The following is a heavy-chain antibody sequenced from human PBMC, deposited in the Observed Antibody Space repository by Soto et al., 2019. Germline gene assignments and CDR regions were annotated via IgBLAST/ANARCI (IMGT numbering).Heavy chain of an antibody. Sequence: TSETLSLTCAVYGGSFSGYYWSWIRQPPGKGLEWIGEINHSGSTNYNPSLKSRVTISVDTSKNQFSLKLSSVTAADTAVYYCARDLRYCSGGSCDWFDPWGQGTLVTVSS. CDR3: ARDLRYCSGGSCDWFDP. CDR1: GGSFSGYY. J-gene: IGHJ5*02. CDR2: INHSGST. D-gene: IGHD2-15*01. V-gene: IGHV4-34*01.